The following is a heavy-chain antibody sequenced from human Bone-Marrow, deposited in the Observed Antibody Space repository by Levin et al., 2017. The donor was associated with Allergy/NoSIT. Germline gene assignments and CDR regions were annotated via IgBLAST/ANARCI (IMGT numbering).Heavy chain of an antibody. Sequence: GGSLRLSCAASGFTFSNAWMSWVRQAPGKGLEWVGRIKSKTDGGTTDYAAPVKGRFTISRDDSKNTLYLQMNSLKTEDTAVYYCTTDLEVELLPYYYYGMDVWGQGTTVTVSS. CDR2: IKSKTDGGTT. CDR3: TTDLEVELLPYYYYGMDV. CDR1: GFTFSNAW. V-gene: IGHV3-15*01. J-gene: IGHJ6*02. D-gene: IGHD1-7*01.